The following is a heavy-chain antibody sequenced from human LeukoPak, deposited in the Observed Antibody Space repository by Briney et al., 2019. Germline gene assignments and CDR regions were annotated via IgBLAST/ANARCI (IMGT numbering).Heavy chain of an antibody. CDR2: IYSDGRT. CDR1: GFAVSSKY. D-gene: IGHD3-10*01. Sequence: GGSPRLSCAASGFAVSSKYMSWVRQAPGKGLEWVSVIYSDGRTYYADSVKGRFTISRDISKNTLFLQMTSLRAEDTAVYYCAKVKGWYGEGYFDYWGQGTLVTVSS. J-gene: IGHJ4*02. CDR3: AKVKGWYGEGYFDY. V-gene: IGHV3-53*01.